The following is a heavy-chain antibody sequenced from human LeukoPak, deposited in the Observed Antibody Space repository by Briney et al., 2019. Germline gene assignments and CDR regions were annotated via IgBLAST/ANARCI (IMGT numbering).Heavy chain of an antibody. D-gene: IGHD3-3*01. CDR2: IYYSGST. CDR1: GGSISSGDYY. J-gene: IGHJ5*02. CDR3: ARGGLYYDFWSGYNWFDP. V-gene: IGHV4-30-4*01. Sequence: SETLSLTCTVSGGSISSGDYYWSWIRQPPGKGLEWIGYIYYSGSTYYNPSLKSRVTISVDTSKNQFSLKLSSVTAADTAVYYCARGGLYYDFWSGYNWFDPWGQGTLVTVSS.